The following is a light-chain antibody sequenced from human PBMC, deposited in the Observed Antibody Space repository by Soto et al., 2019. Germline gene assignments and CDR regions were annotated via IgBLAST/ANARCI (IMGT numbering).Light chain of an antibody. CDR1: SSNLGDNT. J-gene: IGLJ1*01. CDR2: SYE. V-gene: IGLV1-44*01. CDR3: AAWDASLDGYV. Sequence: QSVLTQPPSASETPGQRVTISCSTSSSNLGDNTVNWYQHVPGTAPKLLIYSYEQRASVVPDRFSGSKSGTSASLAISGLQAEDEADYYCAAWDASLDGYVFGAGTKVTVL.